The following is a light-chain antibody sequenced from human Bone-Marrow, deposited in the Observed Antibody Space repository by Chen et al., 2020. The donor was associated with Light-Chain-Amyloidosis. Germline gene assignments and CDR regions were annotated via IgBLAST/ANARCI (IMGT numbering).Light chain of an antibody. CDR3: SSDTSTNTLV. J-gene: IGLJ1*01. Sequence: QSALTQPAYVSGSPGQSITISCTGTSSDVGGDNHVSWYQQHPDKAPKLMIYEVTNRPSWVPDRFSGSKSDNTASLTISVLQTEDEADYFCSSDTSTNTLVFGSGTRVTVL. V-gene: IGLV2-14*01. CDR2: EVT. CDR1: SSDVGGDNH.